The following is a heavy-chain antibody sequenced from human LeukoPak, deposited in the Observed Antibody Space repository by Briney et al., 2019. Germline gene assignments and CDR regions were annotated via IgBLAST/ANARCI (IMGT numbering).Heavy chain of an antibody. D-gene: IGHD6-19*01. Sequence: GGSLRLSCAASGFTFSSYGMHWVRQAPGKGLEWVAVISYDGSNKYYADSVKGRITISRDNSKSTLYLQMNSLRAEDTAVYYCAKDRGSGWYVNYYYYYGMDVWGQGTTVTVSS. CDR1: GFTFSSYG. V-gene: IGHV3-30*18. CDR2: ISYDGSNK. J-gene: IGHJ6*02. CDR3: AKDRGSGWYVNYYYYYGMDV.